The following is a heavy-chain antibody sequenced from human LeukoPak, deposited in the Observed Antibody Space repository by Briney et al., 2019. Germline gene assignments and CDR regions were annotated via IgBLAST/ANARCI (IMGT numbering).Heavy chain of an antibody. CDR1: GFTFSSYG. J-gene: IGHJ3*02. Sequence: GGFLRLSCAASGFTFSSYGMHWVRQAPGKGLEWVAVISYDGSNKYYADSVKGRFTISRDSSKNTLYLQMNSLRAEDTAVYYCAKDKGPDYYDSSGYPDAFDIWGQGTMVTVSS. D-gene: IGHD3-22*01. CDR2: ISYDGSNK. CDR3: AKDKGPDYYDSSGYPDAFDI. V-gene: IGHV3-30*18.